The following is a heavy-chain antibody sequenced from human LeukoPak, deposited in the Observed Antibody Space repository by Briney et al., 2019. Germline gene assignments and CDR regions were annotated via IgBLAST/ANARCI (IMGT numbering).Heavy chain of an antibody. CDR3: ARDGRITKWYAFDI. CDR1: GFTFSSYS. V-gene: IGHV3-21*01. Sequence: GGSLRLSCAASGFTFSSYSMNWVRQAPGKGLEWVSSISSSSSYIYYADSVKGRFTISRDNAKNSLYLQMNSLRAEDTAVYYCARDGRITKWYAFDIWGQGTMVTVSS. J-gene: IGHJ3*02. D-gene: IGHD3-10*01. CDR2: ISSSSSYI.